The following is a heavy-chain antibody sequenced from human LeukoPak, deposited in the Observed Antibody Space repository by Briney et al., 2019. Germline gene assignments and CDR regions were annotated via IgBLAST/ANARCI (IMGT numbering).Heavy chain of an antibody. J-gene: IGHJ4*02. Sequence: SETLSLTCTVSGGSISSGDYYWGWIRQPPGKGLEWIGYIYYSGSTYYNPSLKSRVTISVDTSKNQFSLKLSSVTAADTAVYYCARDRPYGSGEGMEYYFDYWGQGTLVTVSS. CDR2: IYYSGST. V-gene: IGHV4-30-4*01. CDR1: GGSISSGDYY. CDR3: ARDRPYGSGEGMEYYFDY. D-gene: IGHD3-10*01.